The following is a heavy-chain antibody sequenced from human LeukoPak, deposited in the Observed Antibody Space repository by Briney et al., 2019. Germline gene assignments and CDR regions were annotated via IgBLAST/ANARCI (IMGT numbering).Heavy chain of an antibody. CDR2: IIPIFGTA. V-gene: IGHV1-69*13. J-gene: IGHJ4*02. Sequence: EASVKVSCKASGGTFSSYAISWVRQAPGQGLEWMGGIIPIFGTANYAQKFQGRVTITADESTSTAYMELSSLRSEDTAVYYCATDLYIYCSGGSCRDYWGQGTLVTVSS. D-gene: IGHD2-15*01. CDR3: ATDLYIYCSGGSCRDY. CDR1: GGTFSSYA.